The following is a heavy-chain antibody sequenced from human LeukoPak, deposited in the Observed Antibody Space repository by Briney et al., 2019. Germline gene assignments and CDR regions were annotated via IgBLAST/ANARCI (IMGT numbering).Heavy chain of an antibody. J-gene: IGHJ4*02. V-gene: IGHV4-59*08. D-gene: IGHD6-19*01. CDR3: ARGIAVAGRFDY. Sequence: SETLSLTCTVSGDSISSSYWSWIRQPPGKGLEWIGYILHSGSTNNNPSLKSRVTISVDTSKNQFSLKLSSVTAADTAVYYCARGIAVAGRFDYWGQGTLVTVSS. CDR1: GDSISSSY. CDR2: ILHSGST.